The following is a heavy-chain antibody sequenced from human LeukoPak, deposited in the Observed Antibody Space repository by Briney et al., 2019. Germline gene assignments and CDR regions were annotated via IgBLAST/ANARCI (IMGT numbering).Heavy chain of an antibody. D-gene: IGHD1-26*01. CDR2: ISSSSSYI. CDR1: GFIFGDYA. J-gene: IGHJ4*02. CDR3: ATWELPRDY. Sequence: GGSLRLSCTGSGFIFGDYAMNWVRQAPGKGLEWVSSISSSSSYIYHADSVKGRFTISRDNAKNSLYLQMNSLRAEDTAVYYCATWELPRDYWGQGTLVTVSS. V-gene: IGHV3-21*01.